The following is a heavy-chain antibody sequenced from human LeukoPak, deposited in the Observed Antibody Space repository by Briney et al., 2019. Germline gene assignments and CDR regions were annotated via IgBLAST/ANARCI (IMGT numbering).Heavy chain of an antibody. CDR2: IYYSGST. J-gene: IGHJ4*02. Sequence: SRTLSLTCTVSGGSISSSRYYWGWIRQPPGKGLEWIASIYYSGSTYYNPSLKSRVTISVDTSKNQFSLKLSSVTAADTAVYYCASLPGIAVFRHWGRGTLVTVSS. CDR3: ASLPGIAVFRH. CDR1: GGSISSSRYY. D-gene: IGHD6-19*01. V-gene: IGHV4-39*07.